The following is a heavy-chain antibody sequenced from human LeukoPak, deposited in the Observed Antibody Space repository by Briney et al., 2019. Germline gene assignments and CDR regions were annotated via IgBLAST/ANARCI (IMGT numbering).Heavy chain of an antibody. CDR1: GFTVITND. CDR3: ARGVEPLAANTLAY. Sequence: GGSLRLSCAASGFTVITNDITCVRQAPGKGLEWVSVLYSDGNTKYADSVQGRFTISRDNSKNTLYLEMNSLSPDDTAVYYCARGVEPLAANTLAYWGQGTLVTVSS. V-gene: IGHV3-53*01. CDR2: LYSDGNT. J-gene: IGHJ4*02. D-gene: IGHD1-14*01.